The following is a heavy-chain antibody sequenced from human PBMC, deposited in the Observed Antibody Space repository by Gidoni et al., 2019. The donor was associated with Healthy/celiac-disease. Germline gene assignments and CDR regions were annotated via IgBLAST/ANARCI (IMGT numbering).Heavy chain of an antibody. CDR3: ARTINYYDSSGYGY. J-gene: IGHJ4*02. Sequence: EVQLVESGGGLVQPGGSLRLSCAASGFPFSSYSMNWVRQAPGKGLEWVSYISSSSSTIYYADSVKGRFTSSRDNAKNSLYLQMNSLRDEDTAVYYCARTINYYDSSGYGYWGQGTLVTVSS. D-gene: IGHD3-22*01. CDR1: GFPFSSYS. CDR2: ISSSSSTI. V-gene: IGHV3-48*02.